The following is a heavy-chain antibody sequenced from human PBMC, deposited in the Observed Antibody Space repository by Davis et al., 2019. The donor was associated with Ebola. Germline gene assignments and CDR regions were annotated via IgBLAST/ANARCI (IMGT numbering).Heavy chain of an antibody. J-gene: IGHJ6*02. D-gene: IGHD3-3*01. Sequence: MPSETLSLTCTVSGGSISSYYWSWIRQPPGKGLEWIGYIYYSGSTNYNPSLKSRVTISVDTSKNQFSLKLSSVTAADTAVYYCARSPADDFWSGYYSGMDVWGQGTTVTVSS. CDR1: GGSISSYY. V-gene: IGHV4-59*01. CDR2: IYYSGST. CDR3: ARSPADDFWSGYYSGMDV.